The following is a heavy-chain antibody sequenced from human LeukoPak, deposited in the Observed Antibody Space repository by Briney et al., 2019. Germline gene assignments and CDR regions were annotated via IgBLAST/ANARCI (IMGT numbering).Heavy chain of an antibody. J-gene: IGHJ4*02. CDR1: GFPFDVYA. CDR3: GKGRSLKQWLTCSGAEYFDQ. V-gene: IGHV3-9*01. Sequence: PGGPLRLSCAASGFPFDVYAMYWVRQPPGKGLVGVSCITWCRGQIDYADSVKARFTMSRDNAKSSVYAQMHSLSVEDTALFFCGKGRSLKQWLTCSGAEYFDQWGQGALVSVFS. D-gene: IGHD4/OR15-4a*01. CDR2: ITWCRGQI.